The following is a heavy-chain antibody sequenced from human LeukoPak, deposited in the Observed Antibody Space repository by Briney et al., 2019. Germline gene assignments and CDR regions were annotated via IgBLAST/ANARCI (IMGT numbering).Heavy chain of an antibody. J-gene: IGHJ3*02. D-gene: IGHD3-9*01. CDR3: ARGFGRYLPPGNDAFDI. V-gene: IGHV3-33*01. CDR2: IWYDGSNK. CDR1: RFTFSTYG. Sequence: GGSLRLSCAASRFTFSTYGMHWVRQAPGRGLEWVAFIWYDGSNKYYADSVEGRFTISRDNSKNTLYLQMNSLRAEDTAVYYCARGFGRYLPPGNDAFDIWGLGTVVTVSS.